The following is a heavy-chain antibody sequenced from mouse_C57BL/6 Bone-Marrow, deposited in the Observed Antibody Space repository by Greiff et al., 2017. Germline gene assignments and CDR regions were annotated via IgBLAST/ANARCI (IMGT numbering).Heavy chain of an antibody. Sequence: QVQLKQSGAELVKPGASVKISCKASGYTFTDYYINWVKQRPGQGLEWIGKIGPGSGSTYYNEKFKGKATLAADKSSSTADMQLSSLTSEDSAVYFFARKYDGYYLAWFAYWGQGTLVTVSA. V-gene: IGHV1-77*01. CDR2: IGPGSGST. CDR3: ARKYDGYYLAWFAY. D-gene: IGHD2-3*01. J-gene: IGHJ3*01. CDR1: GYTFTDYY.